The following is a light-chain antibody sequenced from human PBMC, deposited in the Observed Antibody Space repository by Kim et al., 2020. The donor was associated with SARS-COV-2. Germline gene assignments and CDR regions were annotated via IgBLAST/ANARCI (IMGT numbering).Light chain of an antibody. CDR1: NIVSKN. V-gene: IGLV3-21*04. CDR2: YDS. Sequence: PVMTARVTCRRNNIVSKNLLWFLLKPGHDPVLFINYDSDRPSGILERFSGSNSGITATLTISRVEAGDEADYYWLVWDSSSDHYVFGTGTNVTVL. CDR3: LVWDSSSDHYV. J-gene: IGLJ1*01.